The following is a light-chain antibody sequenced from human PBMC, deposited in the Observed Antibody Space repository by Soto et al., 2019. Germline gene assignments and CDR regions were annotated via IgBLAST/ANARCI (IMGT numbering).Light chain of an antibody. J-gene: IGKJ1*01. CDR3: QQYNNWPGT. V-gene: IGKV3-15*01. CDR1: QTVNSN. Sequence: EIVLTQSPATVSLSPGERSTLSFRASQTVNSNLAWYQQKPGQAPRLLIYGASTRATGIPARFSGSGSGTEFTLTIGSLQSEDCALYYCQQYNNWPGTFGQGTKVDI. CDR2: GAS.